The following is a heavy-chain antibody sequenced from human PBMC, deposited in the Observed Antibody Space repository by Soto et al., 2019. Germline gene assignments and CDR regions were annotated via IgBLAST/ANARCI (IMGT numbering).Heavy chain of an antibody. CDR3: ARASLRFLEWLLLPRQEYYFDY. J-gene: IGHJ4*02. Sequence: GGSLRLSCAASGFTFISYWIIWCRHSPGKGREWVANIKQDGSEKYYVDSVKGRFTISRDNAKNSLYLQMNSLRAEDTAVYYCARASLRFLEWLLLPRQEYYFDYWGQGTLVTVSS. CDR1: GFTFISYW. V-gene: IGHV3-7*01. CDR2: IKQDGSEK. D-gene: IGHD3-3*01.